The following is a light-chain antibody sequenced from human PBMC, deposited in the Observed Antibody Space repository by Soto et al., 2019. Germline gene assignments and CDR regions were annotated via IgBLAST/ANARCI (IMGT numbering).Light chain of an antibody. CDR2: AAS. Sequence: DIQMTQSPSSVSASVGDRVTITCRASQGITNWLAWYQQKPGKAPKLLIYAASFLESGVPSRFSGSGSGTDFTLTITSLQPEDFATYDCQQANSFPFTFGPGTKVDIK. CDR1: QGITNW. V-gene: IGKV1-12*01. J-gene: IGKJ3*01. CDR3: QQANSFPFT.